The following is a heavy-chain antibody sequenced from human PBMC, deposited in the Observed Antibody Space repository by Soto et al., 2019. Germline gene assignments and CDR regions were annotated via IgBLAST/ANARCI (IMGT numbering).Heavy chain of an antibody. J-gene: IGHJ5*02. CDR1: GDSISSYY. Sequence: PSETLSLTCTVSGDSISSYYWSWIRQPPVKGLEWIGYIYYSGSTNNNPSLKRRVTISVDTSKNQFSLKLSSVTAADTAVYYCARLKGSYCSGGSCCSSHWFDPWGQGTLVTVS. V-gene: IGHV4-59*08. D-gene: IGHD2-15*01. CDR2: IYYSGST. CDR3: ARLKGSYCSGGSCCSSHWFDP.